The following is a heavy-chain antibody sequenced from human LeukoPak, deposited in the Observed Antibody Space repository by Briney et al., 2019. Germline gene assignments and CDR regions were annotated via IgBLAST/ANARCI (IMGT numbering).Heavy chain of an antibody. J-gene: IGHJ4*01. CDR3: GSDPNGDYVGALGY. Sequence: GGSLRLSCVDSGFTFSSYALAWVRQAPGKGLVWVAAVTGRGVGTHYAESVKGRFTISRDNSRNTMYLQMNSLRAEDTAIYFCGSDPNGDYVGALGYWGRGTLVTVSS. D-gene: IGHD2-8*01. CDR2: VTGRGVGT. V-gene: IGHV3-23*01. CDR1: GFTFSSYA.